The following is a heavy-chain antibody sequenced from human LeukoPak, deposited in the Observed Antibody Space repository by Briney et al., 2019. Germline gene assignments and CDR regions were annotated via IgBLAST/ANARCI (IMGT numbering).Heavy chain of an antibody. V-gene: IGHV3-23*01. CDR1: GFTFSSYA. CDR2: ISGSGGST. D-gene: IGHD2-15*01. CDR3: ARAKSNTPQVVADAFDI. Sequence: GGSLRLSCAASGFTFSSYAMSWVRQAPGKGLEWVSAISGSGGSTYYADSVKGRFPISRDNSKNTLYLQMNSLRAEDTAVYYCARAKSNTPQVVADAFDIWGQGTMVTVSS. J-gene: IGHJ3*02.